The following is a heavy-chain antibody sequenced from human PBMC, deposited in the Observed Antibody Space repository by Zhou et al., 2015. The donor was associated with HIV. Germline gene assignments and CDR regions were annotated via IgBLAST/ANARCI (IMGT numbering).Heavy chain of an antibody. CDR1: GGTFSSYA. V-gene: IGHV1-69*01. D-gene: IGHD3-3*01. Sequence: QVQLVQSGAEVKKPGSSVKVSCKASGGTFSSYAISWVRQAPGQGLEWMGGIIPIFGTANYAQKFQGRVTITADESTSTAYMELSSLRSEDTAVYYCARVPSYYDFWSGYYTYYFDYWGQGTLVTVSS. CDR2: IIPIFGTA. CDR3: ARVPSYYDFWSGYYTYYFDY. J-gene: IGHJ4*02.